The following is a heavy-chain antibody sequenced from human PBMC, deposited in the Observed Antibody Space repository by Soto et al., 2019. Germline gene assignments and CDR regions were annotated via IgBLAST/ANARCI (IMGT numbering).Heavy chain of an antibody. Sequence: SETLSLTCSVSGGSINSNNYYWGWIRQPPGKGLEWIGSIYYSGYTYYNPSLKSRITTSLDTSKNQVSLKLSSVTAADTAVYYCARHVGSGSYADWYVDIWGRGTLVTV. CDR2: IYYSGYT. D-gene: IGHD3-10*01. CDR3: ARHVGSGSYADWYVDI. V-gene: IGHV4-39*01. J-gene: IGHJ2*01. CDR1: GGSINSNNYY.